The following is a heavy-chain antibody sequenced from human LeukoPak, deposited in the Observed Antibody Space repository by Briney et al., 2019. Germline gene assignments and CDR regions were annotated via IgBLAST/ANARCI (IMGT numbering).Heavy chain of an antibody. CDR1: GYTFTSYT. Sequence: GASVKVSCKASGYTFTSYTIHWVRQAPGQRLEWMGWINAGNGNTKYSQEFQDRVTITRDTSASTAYLQWSSLTASDTAMYFCARPRVVAATTSHAAFDIWGQGTLVSVSS. CDR3: ARPRVVAATTSHAAFDI. V-gene: IGHV1-3*03. CDR2: INAGNGNT. D-gene: IGHD2-15*01. J-gene: IGHJ3*02.